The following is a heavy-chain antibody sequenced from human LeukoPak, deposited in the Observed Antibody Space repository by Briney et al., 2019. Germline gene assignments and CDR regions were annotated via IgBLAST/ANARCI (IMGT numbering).Heavy chain of an antibody. V-gene: IGHV1-46*01. D-gene: IGHD1-14*01. J-gene: IGHJ4*02. CDR1: GYTFTGYY. Sequence: ASVKVSCKASGYTFTGYYVHWVRQAPGQGLELMGWINPNSGSTSYAQKFQGRVTMTRDTSTSTVYMELSSLRSEDTAVYYCARGSRGLADPEFDYWGQGTLVTVSS. CDR2: INPNSGST. CDR3: ARGSRGLADPEFDY.